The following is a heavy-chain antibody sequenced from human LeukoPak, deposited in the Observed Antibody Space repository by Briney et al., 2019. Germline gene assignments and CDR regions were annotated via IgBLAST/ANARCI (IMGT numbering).Heavy chain of an antibody. D-gene: IGHD5-18*01. Sequence: GGSLRLSCAASGFTFSSYAMHWVRQAPGKGLEWVAVISYDGSNKYYADSVKGRFTIPRDNSKNTLYLQMNSLRAEDTAVCYCAKVARGYSYGPSVHWGQGTLVTVSS. V-gene: IGHV3-30*04. J-gene: IGHJ4*02. CDR1: GFTFSSYA. CDR3: AKVARGYSYGPSVH. CDR2: ISYDGSNK.